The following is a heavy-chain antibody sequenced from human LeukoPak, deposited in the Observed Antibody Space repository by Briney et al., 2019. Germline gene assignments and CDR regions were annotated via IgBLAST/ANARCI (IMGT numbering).Heavy chain of an antibody. Sequence: ASVKLSCKASGYTFTSYYMHWVRQAPGQGLEWMGIINPSGGSTSYAQKFQGRVTMTRITSTGTAYMELSSLRSEDTAVYYCARLDGSGSYSHWFDPWGQGTLVTVSS. CDR3: ARLDGSGSYSHWFDP. J-gene: IGHJ5*02. CDR1: GYTFTSYY. V-gene: IGHV1-46*01. CDR2: INPSGGST. D-gene: IGHD3-10*01.